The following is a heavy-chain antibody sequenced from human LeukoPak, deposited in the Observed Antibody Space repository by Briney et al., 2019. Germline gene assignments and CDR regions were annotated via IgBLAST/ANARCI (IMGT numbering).Heavy chain of an antibody. Sequence: GGSLRLSCAASGFTFSSYWMSWVRQAPGKGLEWVANIKQDGGEKYYVDSVKGRFTISRDNAKNSLYLQMNSLRAEDTAVYYCARGPLKVSQLVPVYFDYWGQGTLVTVSS. D-gene: IGHD6-13*01. V-gene: IGHV3-7*01. CDR2: IKQDGGEK. CDR1: GFTFSSYW. CDR3: ARGPLKVSQLVPVYFDY. J-gene: IGHJ4*02.